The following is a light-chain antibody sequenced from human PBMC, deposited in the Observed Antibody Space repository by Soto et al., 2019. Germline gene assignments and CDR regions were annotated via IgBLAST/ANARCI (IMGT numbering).Light chain of an antibody. CDR1: QSVSSSY. Sequence: PGEGATLSCRASQSVSSSYIAWYQQKPGQAPRLLFYRASSRATGIPDRFSGSGSGTDFTLTISRLEPEDFAVYYCQHYGGSPLYTFGQGTTLEIK. CDR2: RAS. CDR3: QHYGGSPLYT. V-gene: IGKV3-20*01. J-gene: IGKJ2*01.